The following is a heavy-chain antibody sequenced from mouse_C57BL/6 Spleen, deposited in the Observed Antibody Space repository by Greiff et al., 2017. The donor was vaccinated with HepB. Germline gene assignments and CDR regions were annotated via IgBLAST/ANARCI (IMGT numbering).Heavy chain of an antibody. V-gene: IGHV1-42*01. D-gene: IGHD3-2*02. CDR2: INPSTGGT. CDR3: ARWGSSGFSWFAY. Sequence: EVQGVESGPELVKPGASVKISCKASGYSFTGYYMNWVKQSPEKSLEWIGEINPSTGGTTYNQKFKAKATLTVDKSSSTAYMQLKSLTSEDSAVYYCARWGSSGFSWFAYWGQGTLVTVSA. CDR1: GYSFTGYY. J-gene: IGHJ3*01.